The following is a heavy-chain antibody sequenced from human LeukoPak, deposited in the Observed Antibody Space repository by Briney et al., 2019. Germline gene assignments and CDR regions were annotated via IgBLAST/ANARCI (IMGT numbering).Heavy chain of an antibody. V-gene: IGHV3-20*04. CDR1: GFTFDDYG. Sequence: GGSLRLSCAASGFTFDDYGMSWVRQAPGKGLEWVSGINWNGGSTVYADSVKGRFTISRDNAKNSLYLQMDSLRAEDTAVYYCASPNPRIAARPYYYYYMDVWGKGTTVTVSS. J-gene: IGHJ6*03. CDR2: INWNGGST. CDR3: ASPNPRIAARPYYYYYMDV. D-gene: IGHD6-6*01.